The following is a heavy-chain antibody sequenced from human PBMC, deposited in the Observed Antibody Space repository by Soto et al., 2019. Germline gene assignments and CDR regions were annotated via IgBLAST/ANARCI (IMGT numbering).Heavy chain of an antibody. J-gene: IGHJ3*01. CDR1: GFNFRNFN. CDR3: ARDLRGHYGP. Sequence: GGSLRLSCEVSGFNFRNFNMIWVRQAPGKGLEWVSSVSGSSSYIYYADSVKGRFTVSRDNANNLVFLQMNGPRPEDTAMYYCARDLRGHYGPWGQGTMVTVSS. D-gene: IGHD4-17*01. CDR2: VSGSSSYI. V-gene: IGHV3-21*06.